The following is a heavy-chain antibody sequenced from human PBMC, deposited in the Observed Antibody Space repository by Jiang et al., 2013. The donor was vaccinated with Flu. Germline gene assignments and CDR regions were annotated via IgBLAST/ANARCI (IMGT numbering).Heavy chain of an antibody. D-gene: IGHD6-19*01. Sequence: KPTQTLTLTCTFSGFSLITSGVGVGWIRQPPGKALEWVALIYWDDDKRYSPSLKSRLTITKDTSKNQVVLTVTSMGPVDTATYYCAHTEYPGIAVAGPEFDYWGQGALVTVSS. V-gene: IGHV2-5*02. CDR1: GFSLITSGVG. CDR2: IYWDDDK. CDR3: AHTEYPGIAVAGPEFDY. J-gene: IGHJ4*02.